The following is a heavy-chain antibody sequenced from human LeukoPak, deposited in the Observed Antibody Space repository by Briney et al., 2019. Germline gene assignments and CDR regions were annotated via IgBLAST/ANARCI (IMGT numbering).Heavy chain of an antibody. CDR3: ARGESEKMATIISYFDY. V-gene: IGHV1-46*01. D-gene: IGHD5-24*01. CDR2: INPSGGST. Sequence: ASVKVSCKASGYTFTSYYMHWVRQAPGQGLEWMGIINPSGGSTSYAQKFQGRVTMTRDMSTSTVYMELSSLRSEDTAVYYCARGESEKMATIISYFDYWGQGTLVTVSS. CDR1: GYTFTSYY. J-gene: IGHJ4*02.